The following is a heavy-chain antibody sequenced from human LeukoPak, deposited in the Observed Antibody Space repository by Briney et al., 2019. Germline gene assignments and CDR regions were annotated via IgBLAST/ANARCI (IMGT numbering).Heavy chain of an antibody. D-gene: IGHD1-14*01. CDR2: IKKDGNDK. V-gene: IGHV3-7*01. Sequence: GGSLRLSCATSGFTFSSYWMSWVRQAPGKGLEWVANIKKDGNDKYYVGSVKGRFTISRDNAKNSLYLQMSSLRAEDTAVYYCARDNLLARIGYAMYVWGQGTTVTVSS. J-gene: IGHJ6*02. CDR3: ARDNLLARIGYAMYV. CDR1: GFTFSSYW.